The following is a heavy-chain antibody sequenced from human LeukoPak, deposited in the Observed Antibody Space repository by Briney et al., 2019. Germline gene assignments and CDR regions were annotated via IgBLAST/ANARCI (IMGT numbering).Heavy chain of an antibody. V-gene: IGHV4-39*07. CDR1: GGSISSRNYY. CDR2: IYYSGST. CDR3: ARGNYDFDY. J-gene: IGHJ4*02. Sequence: SETLSLTCTVSGGSISSRNYYWGWIRQPPGKGLEWIGTIYYSGSTYYNPSLKSGVTISVDTSKNQFSLKLSSVTAADTAVYYCARGNYDFDYWGQGTQVTVSS. D-gene: IGHD1-7*01.